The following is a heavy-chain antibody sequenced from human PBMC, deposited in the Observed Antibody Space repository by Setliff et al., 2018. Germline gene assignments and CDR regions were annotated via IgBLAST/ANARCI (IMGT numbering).Heavy chain of an antibody. V-gene: IGHV3-15*01. D-gene: IGHD2-15*01. J-gene: IGHJ5*02. CDR1: GFTFSNAW. Sequence: GGSLRLSCAASGFTFSNAWMSWVRQAPGKGLEWVGRIKSKTDGGTTDYAAPVKGRFTISRDDSKNTLYLQMNSLKTEDTAVYYCVRGGEGRDDSNFGSWGQGTLVTVSS. CDR3: VRGGEGRDDSNFGS. CDR2: IKSKTDGGTT.